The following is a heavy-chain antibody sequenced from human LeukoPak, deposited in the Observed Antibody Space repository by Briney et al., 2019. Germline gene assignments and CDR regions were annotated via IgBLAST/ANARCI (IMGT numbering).Heavy chain of an antibody. Sequence: GGSLRLSCVASKFTFSSYSMNWVRQAPGKGLEWVSFISSSSSYIYYADSVKGRFTISRDNAKNSVYLQMNSLRAEDTAVYYCARDSPHRSWGSGFDYWGQGTLVTVSS. CDR1: KFTFSSYS. J-gene: IGHJ4*02. V-gene: IGHV3-21*01. CDR3: ARDSPHRSWGSGFDY. CDR2: ISSSSSYI. D-gene: IGHD3-16*01.